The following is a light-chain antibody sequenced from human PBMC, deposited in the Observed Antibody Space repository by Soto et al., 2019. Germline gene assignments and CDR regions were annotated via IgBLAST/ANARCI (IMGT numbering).Light chain of an antibody. CDR2: LEGSGSY. J-gene: IGLJ3*02. CDR3: ETWDRNSRV. Sequence: QLVLTQSSSASASLGSSVKLTCTLSSGHSTYIIAWHQQQPGKAPRYLMKLEGSGSYNKWSGVPDRFSGSSSGADRYLTISNLQFEDEGDYYCETWDRNSRVFGGGTKLTVL. V-gene: IGLV4-60*02. CDR1: SGHSTYI.